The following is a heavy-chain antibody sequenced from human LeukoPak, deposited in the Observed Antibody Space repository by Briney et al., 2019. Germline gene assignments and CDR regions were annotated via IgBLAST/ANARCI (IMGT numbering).Heavy chain of an antibody. CDR2: IDPSDSET. D-gene: IGHD3-9*01. CDR3: ATLNDILTGPFDY. CDR1: GYRFTKYW. Sequence: GESLQISCKGSGYRFTKYWIGWVRQLPGKGLEWMGNIDPSDSETRYSPSFQGQVTISVDKSISTAYLQWNSLKASDTAMYYCATLNDILTGPFDYWGQGTLATVSS. V-gene: IGHV5-51*01. J-gene: IGHJ4*02.